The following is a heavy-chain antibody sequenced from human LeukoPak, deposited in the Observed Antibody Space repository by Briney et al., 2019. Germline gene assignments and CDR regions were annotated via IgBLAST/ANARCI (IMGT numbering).Heavy chain of an antibody. CDR2: IYHIGST. D-gene: IGHD1-26*01. V-gene: IGHV4-59*01. CDR1: GDSIGTYW. CDR3: ARGGNYWPQWWFDP. Sequence: PSETLSLTCSVSGDSIGTYWWTWIRQPPGKGLEWIGHIYHIGSTNYNPSLKSRVTMSLDASKNQFSLELNSVTPADTAVYYCARGGNYWPQWWFDPWGRGTLVSVSS. J-gene: IGHJ5*02.